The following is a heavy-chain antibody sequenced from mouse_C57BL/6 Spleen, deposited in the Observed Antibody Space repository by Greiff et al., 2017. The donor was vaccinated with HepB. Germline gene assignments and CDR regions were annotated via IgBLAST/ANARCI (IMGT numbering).Heavy chain of an antibody. Sequence: QVQLQQPGAELVKPGASVKVSCKASGYTFTSYWMHWVKQRPGQGLEWIGRIHPSDSDTNYNQKFKGKATLTVDKSSSTAYMQLSSLTSEDSAVYYFAMSGITTVVASRAMDYWGQGTSVTVSS. J-gene: IGHJ4*01. V-gene: IGHV1-74*01. CDR2: IHPSDSDT. CDR1: GYTFTSYW. CDR3: AMSGITTVVASRAMDY. D-gene: IGHD1-1*01.